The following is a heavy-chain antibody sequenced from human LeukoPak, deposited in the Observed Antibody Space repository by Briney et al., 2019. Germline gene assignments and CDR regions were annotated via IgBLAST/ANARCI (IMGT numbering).Heavy chain of an antibody. Sequence: SETLSLTCTVSGGSISSGDYYWSWIRQPPGKGLEWIGYIYYSGSTYYNPSLKSRVTISVDTSKNQFSLNLSSVTAADTAVYYCARGGRVFCLDLWGQGTTVTGSS. CDR3: ARGGRVFCLDL. CDR2: IYYSGST. V-gene: IGHV4-30-4*01. CDR1: GGSISSGDYY. J-gene: IGHJ6*02. D-gene: IGHD3-3*01.